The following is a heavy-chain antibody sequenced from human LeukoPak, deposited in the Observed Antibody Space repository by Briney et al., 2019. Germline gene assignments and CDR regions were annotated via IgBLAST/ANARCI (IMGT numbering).Heavy chain of an antibody. V-gene: IGHV1-69*13. D-gene: IGHD5-24*01. CDR2: IIPIFGTA. CDR3: ARGKMATIRYFDY. Sequence: GASVKVSCKASGGTFSNYAISWVRQAPGQGLEWMGGIIPIFGTANYAQKFQGRVTITADESTSTAYMELSSLRSEDTAVYYCARGKMATIRYFDYWGQETLVTVSS. CDR1: GGTFSNYA. J-gene: IGHJ4*02.